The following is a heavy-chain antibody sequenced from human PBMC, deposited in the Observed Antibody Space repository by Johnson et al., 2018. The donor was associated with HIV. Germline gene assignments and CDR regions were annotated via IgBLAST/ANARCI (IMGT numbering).Heavy chain of an antibody. Sequence: VQLVESAGGVVRPGEYLRHCCAASRFTFDDFGMSWVRQAPGQGLEWVSNVNWNGGSTGYADSVKGRFTISRDNAKNSLYLQMNSLRDEDTALYYCARDMGYNYYDSSGHTARYDAFDMWGQGTMVTVSS. CDR3: ARDMGYNYYDSSGHTARYDAFDM. V-gene: IGHV3-20*04. D-gene: IGHD3-22*01. CDR2: VNWNGGST. CDR1: RFTFDDFG. J-gene: IGHJ3*02.